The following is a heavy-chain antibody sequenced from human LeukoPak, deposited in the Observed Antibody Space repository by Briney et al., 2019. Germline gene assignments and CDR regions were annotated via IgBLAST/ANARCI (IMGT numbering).Heavy chain of an antibody. CDR2: IYPGDSDA. Sequence: GESLKISCKGSGYSFSTYWIGWVRQMPGKGPEWMGIIYPGDSDARYSPSFQGQVTISADKSITTAFLQWSSLKASDTAMYYCARVGGSNSDFDSWGQGTLVTVSS. CDR3: ARVGGSNSDFDS. CDR1: GYSFSTYW. V-gene: IGHV5-51*01. D-gene: IGHD4-23*01. J-gene: IGHJ4*02.